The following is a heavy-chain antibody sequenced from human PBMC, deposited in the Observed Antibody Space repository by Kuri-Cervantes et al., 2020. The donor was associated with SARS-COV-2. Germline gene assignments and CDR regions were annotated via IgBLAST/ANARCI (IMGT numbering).Heavy chain of an antibody. CDR2: INPNSGCT. D-gene: IGHD3-3*01. J-gene: IGHJ3*01. CDR3: ARTGVRFLVWLSKDAYAFDF. V-gene: IGHV1-2*02. Sequence: ASVKVSCKASGYTFTGYYMHWVRQAPGQGLEWMGWINPNSGCTNYAQKLQGRVTMTADTSTSTAYMELRSLRSDDTAVYYCARTGVRFLVWLSKDAYAFDFWGQGTMVTVSS. CDR1: GYTFTGYY.